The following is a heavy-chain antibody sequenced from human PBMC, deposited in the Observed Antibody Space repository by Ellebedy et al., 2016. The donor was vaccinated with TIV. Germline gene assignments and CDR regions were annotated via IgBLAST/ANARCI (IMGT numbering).Heavy chain of an antibody. V-gene: IGHV5-51*01. Sequence: GESLKISCKGSGYSFSSYWIGCLPQMPGKGLEWMGIIYPGDSDTRYSLSFQGQVTISADKSISTAYLQWSSLKASDTAMYYCARGAPLYGDYLFDYWGQGTLVTVSS. CDR2: IYPGDSDT. CDR1: GYSFSSYW. CDR3: ARGAPLYGDYLFDY. J-gene: IGHJ4*02. D-gene: IGHD4-17*01.